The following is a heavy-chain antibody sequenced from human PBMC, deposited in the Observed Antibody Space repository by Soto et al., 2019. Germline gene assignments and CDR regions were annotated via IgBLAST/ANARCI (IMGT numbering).Heavy chain of an antibody. Sequence: GESLKISCKGSGYSFPNYWIGWVRQMPGKGLEWMGIIYPADSDTRYSPSFQGQVTISADTSISTAYLQWTSLKASDTAMYYCARSRRGAYSSGWYSLSGYYNYGIDVWGQGTKVTVSS. V-gene: IGHV5-51*01. CDR3: ARSRRGAYSSGWYSLSGYYNYGIDV. CDR1: GYSFPNYW. J-gene: IGHJ6*02. CDR2: IYPADSDT. D-gene: IGHD6-19*01.